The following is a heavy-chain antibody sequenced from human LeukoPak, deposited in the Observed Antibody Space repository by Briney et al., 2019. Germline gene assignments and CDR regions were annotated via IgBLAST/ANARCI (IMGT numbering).Heavy chain of an antibody. V-gene: IGHV3-48*03. CDR3: ARGLTSYDAFDI. Sequence: GGSLRLSCAASGFTFSNYEMNWVRQAPGKGLEWVSYISGSGITICYADSVKGRFTISRDNAKNSLYLQMNSLRAEDTAVYYCARGLTSYDAFDIWGQGTMVSVSS. CDR2: ISGSGITI. D-gene: IGHD1-20*01. CDR1: GFTFSNYE. J-gene: IGHJ3*02.